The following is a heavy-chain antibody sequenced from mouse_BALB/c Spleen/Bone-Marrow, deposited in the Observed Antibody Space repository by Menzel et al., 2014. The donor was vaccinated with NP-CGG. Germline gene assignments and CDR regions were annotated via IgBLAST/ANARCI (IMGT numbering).Heavy chain of an antibody. Sequence: VKLVESGAKLVRPGVSVKTSCKGSGYTFTEHAMHWVKRSHAKSLEWIGLISGYYGDAIYNQKFKGKATMTVDKSSSTAYMELARLTSEDSAIYYCARSGKVRNAMDYWGQGTSVTVSS. J-gene: IGHJ4*01. V-gene: IGHV1S137*01. D-gene: IGHD2-14*01. CDR2: ISGYYGDA. CDR1: GYTFTEHA. CDR3: ARSGKVRNAMDY.